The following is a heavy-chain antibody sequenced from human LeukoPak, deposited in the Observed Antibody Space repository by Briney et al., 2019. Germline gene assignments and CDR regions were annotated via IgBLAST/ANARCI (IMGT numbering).Heavy chain of an antibody. CDR1: GVSISGYY. Sequence: SETLSLTCNVSGVSISGYYWSWIRQPPGKGLEXXXXIYYSGSTDYNPSLKSRITISVDTSKNQFSLKLSSVTAADTAVYYCARHYYDTSGYYYFDYWGQGTLVTVSS. D-gene: IGHD3-22*01. CDR2: IYYSGST. V-gene: IGHV4-59*08. CDR3: ARHYYDTSGYYYFDY. J-gene: IGHJ4*02.